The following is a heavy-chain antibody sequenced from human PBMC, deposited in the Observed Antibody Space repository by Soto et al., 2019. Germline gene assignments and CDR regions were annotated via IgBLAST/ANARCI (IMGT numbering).Heavy chain of an antibody. V-gene: IGHV4-59*08. CDR2: IYYSGST. CDR3: ARVDGYSGYDLRFYYYMDV. CDR1: GGSISSYY. J-gene: IGHJ6*03. D-gene: IGHD5-12*01. Sequence: SETLSLTCTVSGGSISSYYWSWIRQPPGKGLEWIGYIYYSGSTNYNPSLKSRVTISVDTSKNQFSLKLSSVTAADTAVYYCARVDGYSGYDLRFYYYMDVWGKGTRVTVSS.